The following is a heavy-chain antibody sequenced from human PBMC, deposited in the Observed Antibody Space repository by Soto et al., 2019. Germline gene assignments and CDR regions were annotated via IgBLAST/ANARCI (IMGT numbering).Heavy chain of an antibody. V-gene: IGHV3-30-3*01. J-gene: IGHJ6*02. CDR1: GFTFSSYA. CDR3: ARSPYYGPSYYYGMDV. CDR2: ISYDGSNK. Sequence: QSGGSLRLSCAASGFTFSSYAMHWVRQAPGKGLEWVAVISYDGSNKYYADSVKGRFTISRDNSKNTLYLQMNSLRAEDTAVYYCARSPYYGPSYYYGMDVWGQGTTVTVSS. D-gene: IGHD3-10*01.